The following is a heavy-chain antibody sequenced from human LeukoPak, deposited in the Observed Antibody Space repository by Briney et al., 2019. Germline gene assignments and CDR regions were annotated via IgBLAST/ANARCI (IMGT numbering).Heavy chain of an antibody. Sequence: PSETLSLTCTVSGGPISSHYWSWIRQPPGRGLEWIGYIYYSGSTNYNPSLKSRVTISVDTSKNQFSLKLSSVTAADTAVYYCARVGNYYDSSGYYSFDYWGQGTLVTVSS. CDR3: ARVGNYYDSSGYYSFDY. D-gene: IGHD3-22*01. CDR1: GGPISSHY. J-gene: IGHJ4*02. CDR2: IYYSGST. V-gene: IGHV4-59*11.